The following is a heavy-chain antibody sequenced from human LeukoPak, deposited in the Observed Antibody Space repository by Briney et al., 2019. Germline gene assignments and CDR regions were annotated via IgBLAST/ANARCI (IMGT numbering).Heavy chain of an antibody. CDR2: IYYSGST. D-gene: IGHD1-26*01. J-gene: IGHJ4*02. Sequence: SETLSLTCTVSGGSISSYYWSWIRQPPGKGLEWIGYIYYSGSTIYNPSLKSRATISVDTSKNQFSLRLSSVTAVDTAVYYCVRDRELNYWGQGTLVTVSS. CDR1: GGSISSYY. V-gene: IGHV4-59*01. CDR3: VRDRELNY.